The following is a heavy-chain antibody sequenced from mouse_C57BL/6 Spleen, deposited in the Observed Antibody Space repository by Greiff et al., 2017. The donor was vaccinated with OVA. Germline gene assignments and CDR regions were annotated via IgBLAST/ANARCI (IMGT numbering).Heavy chain of an antibody. CDR1: GYTFTSYG. CDR3: ATQDY. CDR2: IYPRSGNT. J-gene: IGHJ2*01. V-gene: IGHV1-81*01. Sequence: VKLQQSGAELARPGASVKLSCKASGYTFTSYGISWVKQRTGQGLEWIGEIYPRSGNTYYNEKFKGKATLTADKSSSTAYMELRSLTSEDSAVYFCATQDYWGQGTTLTVSS.